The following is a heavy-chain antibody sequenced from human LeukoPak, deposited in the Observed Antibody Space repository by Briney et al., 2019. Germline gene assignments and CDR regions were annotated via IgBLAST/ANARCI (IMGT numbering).Heavy chain of an antibody. CDR3: AKDISRWGSTTLFDY. D-gene: IGHD1-26*01. J-gene: IGHJ4*02. CDR2: ISWNSGSI. CDR1: GFTFDDYA. V-gene: IGHV3-9*01. Sequence: PGGSLRLSCAASGFTFDDYAMHWVRRAPGKGLEWVSGISWNSGSIGYADSVKGRFTISRDNAKNSLYLQMNSLRAEDTALYYCAKDISRWGSTTLFDYWGQGTLVTVSS.